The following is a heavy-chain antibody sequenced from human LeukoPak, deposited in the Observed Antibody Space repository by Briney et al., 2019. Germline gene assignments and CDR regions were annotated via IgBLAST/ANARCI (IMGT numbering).Heavy chain of an antibody. V-gene: IGHV3-7*01. CDR2: IEQGGSEK. CDR3: ARDLNYFDY. J-gene: IGHJ4*02. Sequence: GGSLRLSCAASGFTFSSFWMTWVRQAPGKGLEWVANIEQGGSEKYYVDSVRGRFTISRDNATNSLYLQMNSLRAEDTAVYYCARDLNYFDYWGQGTLVTVSS. CDR1: GFTFSSFW.